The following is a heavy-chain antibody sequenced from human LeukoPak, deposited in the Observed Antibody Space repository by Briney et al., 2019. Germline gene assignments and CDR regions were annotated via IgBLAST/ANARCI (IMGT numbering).Heavy chain of an antibody. CDR2: ISGSSGST. V-gene: IGHV3-23*01. CDR1: GFTFSSYA. D-gene: IGHD3-22*01. J-gene: IGHJ4*02. CDR3: AKLPAYYYDSSVI. Sequence: PGGSLRLSCAVSGFTFSSYAMSWVRQAPRKGLEWVSAISGSSGSTYYADSVKGRFTISRDNSKNTLYLQMNSLRAEDTAVYYCAKLPAYYYDSSVIWGQGTLVTVSS.